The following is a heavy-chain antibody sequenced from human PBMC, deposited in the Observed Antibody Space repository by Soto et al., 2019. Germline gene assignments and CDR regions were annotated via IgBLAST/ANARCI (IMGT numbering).Heavy chain of an antibody. CDR3: AKGSYQLPDNWFDP. V-gene: IGHV3-23*01. CDR2: ISGSGGST. J-gene: IGHJ5*02. D-gene: IGHD2-2*01. Sequence: EVQVLESGGGLVQPGGSLRLSCAASGFTFSSYAMNWVRQAPGKGLEWVSAISGSGGSTYYADSVKGRFTISRDNSKNTLYLQMNSLRVEDTAVYYCAKGSYQLPDNWFDPWGQGTLVTVSS. CDR1: GFTFSSYA.